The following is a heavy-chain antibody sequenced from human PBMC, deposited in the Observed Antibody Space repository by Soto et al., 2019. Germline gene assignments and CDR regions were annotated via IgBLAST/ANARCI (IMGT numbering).Heavy chain of an antibody. Sequence: GESLKISCKGSGYSFTSYWIGWVRQMPGKGLEWMGIIYPGDSDTRYSPSFQGQVTISADKSISTAYLQWSSLKASDTAMYYCTRGGVDPYYYYGXDVWGQGTTVTVS. CDR2: IYPGDSDT. CDR1: GYSFTSYW. D-gene: IGHD5-12*01. CDR3: TRGGVDPYYYYGXDV. J-gene: IGHJ6*02. V-gene: IGHV5-51*01.